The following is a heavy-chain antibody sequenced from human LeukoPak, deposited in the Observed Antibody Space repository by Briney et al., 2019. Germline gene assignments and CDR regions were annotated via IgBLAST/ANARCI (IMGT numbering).Heavy chain of an antibody. Sequence: PSETLSLTCTVSGGSTSSTSNYWGWIRQRPGKGLEWIRSIDFSGSTSYNTSIMSRATMSVDTSKNLFSLKLSSVTPADTAVYYCAALYSTGWYGYWGQGTLVTVSS. CDR2: IDFSGST. V-gene: IGHV4-39*01. D-gene: IGHD6-19*01. CDR1: GGSTSSTSNY. J-gene: IGHJ4*02. CDR3: AALYSTGWYGY.